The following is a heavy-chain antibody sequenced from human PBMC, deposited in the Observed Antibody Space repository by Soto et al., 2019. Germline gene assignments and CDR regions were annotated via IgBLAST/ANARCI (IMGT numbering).Heavy chain of an antibody. CDR3: ARGRYCLTGRCFPNWFDS. J-gene: IGHJ5*01. D-gene: IGHD7-27*01. CDR2: IYKSATT. CDR1: GDSISNLDYF. Sequence: SETLSLTCSVPGDSISNLDYFWAWIRQPPGQALEYIGYIYKSATTYYNPSVESRVAISVETSKSQFSLNVTSVTAADTAVYFCARGRYCLTGRCFPNWFDSWGQGALVTVSS. V-gene: IGHV4-30-4*01.